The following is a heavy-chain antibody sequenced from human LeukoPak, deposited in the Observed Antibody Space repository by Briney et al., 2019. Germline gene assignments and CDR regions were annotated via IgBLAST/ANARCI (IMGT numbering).Heavy chain of an antibody. CDR3: ARDLYSTNWFYFDY. Sequence: PSETLSPTCTVSGGSISSSSYYWGWIRQPPGKGLEWIGNIYHSGIIYYNPSLKSRVTISVDTSKNQFSLKLSSVTAADTAVYYCARDLYSTNWFYFDYWGQGTLVTVSS. J-gene: IGHJ4*02. V-gene: IGHV4-39*07. CDR2: IYHSGII. CDR1: GGSISSSSYY. D-gene: IGHD6-13*01.